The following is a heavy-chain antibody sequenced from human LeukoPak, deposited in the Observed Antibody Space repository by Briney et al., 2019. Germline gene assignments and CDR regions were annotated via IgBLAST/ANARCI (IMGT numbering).Heavy chain of an antibody. V-gene: IGHV4-39*01. CDR2: IYYSGIT. CDR3: ASGLSRWRAAASVANNWFDP. CDR1: GGSISSSSYY. J-gene: IGHJ5*02. Sequence: PSETLSLXCTVSGGSISSSSYYWGWSRQPPGKGPEWIGSIYYSGITYYNPSLKSRVTISVDTSKNQFSLKLSSVTAADTAVYYCASGLSRWRAAASVANNWFDPWGQGTLVTVSS. D-gene: IGHD6-13*01.